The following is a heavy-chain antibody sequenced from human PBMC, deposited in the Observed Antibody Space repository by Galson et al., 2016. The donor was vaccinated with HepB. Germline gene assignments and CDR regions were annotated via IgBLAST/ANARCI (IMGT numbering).Heavy chain of an antibody. CDR3: TIVDSTSWDRAEYFHH. CDR2: MRSYFDGGTT. Sequence: SLRLSCAGAGFTFSDAWMTWVRQAPGKGLEWVGRMRSYFDGGTTLYSAPVKGRFTISRDDSGSTLFLQMNSLKIEDTGVYYCTIVDSTSWDRAEYFHHWGQGTLVTVSS. J-gene: IGHJ1*01. D-gene: IGHD6-13*01. CDR1: GFTFSDAW. V-gene: IGHV3-15*01.